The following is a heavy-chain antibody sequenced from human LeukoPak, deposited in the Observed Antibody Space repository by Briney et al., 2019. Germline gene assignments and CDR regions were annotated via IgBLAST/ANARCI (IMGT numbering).Heavy chain of an antibody. V-gene: IGHV3-33*01. J-gene: IGHJ6*02. CDR2: IWFDGSNK. CDR3: ARGGGLDV. CDR1: GFTFSSYG. D-gene: IGHD3-16*01. Sequence: GRSLRLSCAASGFTFSSYGMHWVRQAPGKGLEWVAVIWFDGSNKYYADSVKGRFTISRDNSKNTLYLQMSSLRAEDTAVYFCARGGGLDVWGQGATVTVSS.